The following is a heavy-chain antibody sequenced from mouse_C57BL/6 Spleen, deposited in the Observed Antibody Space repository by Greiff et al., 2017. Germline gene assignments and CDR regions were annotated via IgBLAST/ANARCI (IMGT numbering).Heavy chain of an antibody. V-gene: IGHV1-61*01. D-gene: IGHD1-1*01. CDR3: ATYYGSSSYWYFDV. CDR1: GYTFTSYW. Sequence: QVQLQQPGAELVRPGSSVKLSCTASGYTFTSYWMDWVKQRPGQGLEWIGNIYPSDSETHYNQKFKDKATLTVDKSSSTAYMQLSSLTSEDSAVYYCATYYGSSSYWYFDVWGTGTTVTVSS. J-gene: IGHJ1*03. CDR2: IYPSDSET.